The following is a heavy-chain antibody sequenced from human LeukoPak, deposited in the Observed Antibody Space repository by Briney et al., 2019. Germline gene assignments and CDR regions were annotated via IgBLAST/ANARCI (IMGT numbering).Heavy chain of an antibody. CDR1: VGFISSGSYY. J-gene: IGHJ4*02. D-gene: IGHD5-18*01. V-gene: IGHV4-61*02. Sequence: PSETLSLTCTVSVGFISSGSYYWSWIRQPAGKGLEWIGRIYTSGSTNYNPSLKSRVTISVDTSKNQFSLRLSSVTAADTAVYYCARGPGYIYTFDYWGQGTLVTVSS. CDR3: ARGPGYIYTFDY. CDR2: IYTSGST.